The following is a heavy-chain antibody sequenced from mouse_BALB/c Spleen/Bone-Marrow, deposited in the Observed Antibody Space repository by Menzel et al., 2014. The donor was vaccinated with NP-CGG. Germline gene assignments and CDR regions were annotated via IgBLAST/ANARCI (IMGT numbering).Heavy chain of an antibody. D-gene: IGHD1-1*01. CDR3: TYMGYYGSSYAMDY. CDR2: INPSNGGT. V-gene: IGHV1S16*01. CDR1: VYTFTSYW. J-gene: IGHJ4*01. Sequence: VKLQESGAELVKPGASVKLSCKASVYTFTSYWMHWVKLRPGQGFEWIGEINPSNGGTNYNEKFKRKATLTVDKSSSTAYMQLSSLTSEDSAVYYCTYMGYYGSSYAMDYWGQGTSVTVSS.